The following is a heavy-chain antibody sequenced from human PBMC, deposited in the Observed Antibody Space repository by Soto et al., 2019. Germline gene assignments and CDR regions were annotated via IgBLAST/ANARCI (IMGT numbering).Heavy chain of an antibody. CDR1: GFNFSAYG. J-gene: IGHJ4*02. CDR2: LSFDASKK. Sequence: QVQLVESGGGVVQPGRSLRLSCAASGFNFSAYGMHWVRQAPGTGLELVALLSFDASKKYYADSVKGRFTISRDTSRNTLYLQINTLRVEDTAVYYCRVGVADWGQGTRVTFSS. V-gene: IGHV3-30*03. CDR3: RVGVAD. D-gene: IGHD1-26*01.